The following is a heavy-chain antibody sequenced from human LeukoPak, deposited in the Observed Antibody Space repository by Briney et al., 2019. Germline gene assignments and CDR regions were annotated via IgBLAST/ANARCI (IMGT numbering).Heavy chain of an antibody. CDR3: ARGDSSGYYAQP. V-gene: IGHV4-34*01. CDR2: INHSGST. CDR1: GGSFSGYY. J-gene: IGHJ5*02. D-gene: IGHD3-22*01. Sequence: SETLSLTCAVYGGSFSGYYWSWIRQPPGKGLEWIGEINHSGSTNYNPSLKSRVTISVDTSKSQFSLKLSSVTAADTAVYYCARGDSSGYYAQPWGQGTLVTVSS.